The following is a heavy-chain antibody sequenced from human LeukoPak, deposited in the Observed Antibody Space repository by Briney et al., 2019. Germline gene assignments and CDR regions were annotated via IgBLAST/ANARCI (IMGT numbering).Heavy chain of an antibody. CDR2: INHSGST. CDR3: ARGPAAMIGEDYYGMDV. CDR1: GGSFSGYY. D-gene: IGHD2-2*01. Sequence: SETLSLTYAVYGGSFSGYYWSWIRQPPGKGLEWIGEINHSGSTNYNPSLKSRVTISVDTSKNQFSLKLSSVTAADTAVYYCARGPAAMIGEDYYGMDVWGKGTTVTVSS. J-gene: IGHJ6*04. V-gene: IGHV4-34*01.